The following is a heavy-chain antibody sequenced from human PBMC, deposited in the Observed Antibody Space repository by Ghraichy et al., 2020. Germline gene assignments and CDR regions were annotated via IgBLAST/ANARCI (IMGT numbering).Heavy chain of an antibody. CDR2: IGTYNKDT. CDR3: ARGSGNYYDTTGGYYVGESIDY. V-gene: IGHV1-18*01. D-gene: IGHD3-22*01. Sequence: ASVKVSCKPSGYSFTTYGITWVRQAPGQGLEWMGWIGTYNKDTNYAQTFQDRVTMTIDTSTSTAYLELRSLRSDDTAVYYCARGSGNYYDTTGGYYVGESIDYWGQGTLFTVSA. CDR1: GYSFTTYG. J-gene: IGHJ4*02.